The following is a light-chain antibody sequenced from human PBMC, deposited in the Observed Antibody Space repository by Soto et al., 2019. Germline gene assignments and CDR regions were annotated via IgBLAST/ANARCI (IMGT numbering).Light chain of an antibody. CDR3: QSYDSSLSGSV. V-gene: IGLV1-40*01. Sequence: QSVLTQPPSVSGAPGQRVTISCTGSSSNIGAGYDEHWYQQLPGTAPKLLIYGNSNRPSGVPDRFSGSKSGTPASLAITGLHAEDEADYYCQSYDSSLSGSVFGGGTKLTVL. CDR1: SSNIGAGYD. J-gene: IGLJ2*01. CDR2: GNS.